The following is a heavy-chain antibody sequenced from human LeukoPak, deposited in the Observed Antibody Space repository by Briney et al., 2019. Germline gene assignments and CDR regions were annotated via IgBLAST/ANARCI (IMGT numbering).Heavy chain of an antibody. CDR3: AKDMGYYDSSGYYSFDY. D-gene: IGHD3-22*01. J-gene: IGHJ4*02. V-gene: IGHV3-23*01. CDR1: GFTFDSYA. CDR2: ISGRGGNT. Sequence: GGSLRLSCAASGFTFDSYAMSWVRQAPGKGLEWVSAISGRGGNTYYADSVKGRFTISRDNSKNTLYLQMNSLRAEDTALYYCAKDMGYYDSSGYYSFDYWGQGTLVTVSS.